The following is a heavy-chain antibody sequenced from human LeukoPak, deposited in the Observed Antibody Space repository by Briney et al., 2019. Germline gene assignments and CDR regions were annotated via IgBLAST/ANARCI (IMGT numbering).Heavy chain of an antibody. CDR3: ARDRYSSSTFFDY. CDR2: ISSSGSTI. D-gene: IGHD6-6*01. V-gene: IGHV3-11*01. J-gene: IGHJ4*02. CDR1: RFTFSDYY. Sequence: GGSLRLSCAASRFTFSDYYMSWIRQAAGKGLAWVSYISSSGSTIYYADSVKGRFTISRDNAKNSLYLQMNSLRAEDTAVYYCARDRYSSSTFFDYWGQGTLVTVSS.